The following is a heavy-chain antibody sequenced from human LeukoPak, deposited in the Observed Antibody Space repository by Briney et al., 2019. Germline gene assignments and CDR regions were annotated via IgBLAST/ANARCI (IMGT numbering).Heavy chain of an antibody. J-gene: IGHJ4*02. Sequence: GGSLRLSCAASGFTFSSYAMSWVRQAPGKGLEWVSAISGSGGSTYYADSVKGRFTISRDNSKNTLYLQMNSLRAEDTAVYYCATGGYYYNSSVYYRFDFFDYGAQEPLVTVS. CDR3: ATGGYYYNSSVYYRFDFFDY. D-gene: IGHD3-22*01. CDR1: GFTFSSYA. V-gene: IGHV3-23*01. CDR2: ISGSGGST.